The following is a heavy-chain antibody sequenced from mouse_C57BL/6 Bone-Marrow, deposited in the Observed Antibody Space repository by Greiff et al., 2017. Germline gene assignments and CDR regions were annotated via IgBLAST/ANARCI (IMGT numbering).Heavy chain of an antibody. V-gene: IGHV1-19*01. CDR3: ARGTTVVYWYFDV. D-gene: IGHD1-1*01. CDR2: INPYNGGT. CDR1: GYTFTDYY. J-gene: IGHJ1*03. Sequence: VQLKQSGPVLVKPGASVKMSCKASGYTFTDYYMNWVKQSHGKSLEWIGVINPYNGGTSYNQKFKGKATLTVDKSSSTAYMELNSLTSEDSAVYYCARGTTVVYWYFDVWGTETTVSVSS.